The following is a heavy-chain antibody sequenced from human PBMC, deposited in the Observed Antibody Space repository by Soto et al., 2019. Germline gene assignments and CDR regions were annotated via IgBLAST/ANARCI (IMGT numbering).Heavy chain of an antibody. CDR3: ASAGVGPRGPLDDYGGNSHYYYGMDV. V-gene: IGHV1-18*01. CDR2: ISAYNGNT. J-gene: IGHJ6*02. Sequence: QVQLVQSGAEVKKPGASVKVSCKASGYTFTSYGISWVRQAPGQGLEWMGWISAYNGNTNYAQKLQGRVTMTTDTSTSTAYMELRSLRSDDTAVYYCASAGVGPRGPLDDYGGNSHYYYGMDVWGQGTTVTVSS. D-gene: IGHD4-17*01. CDR1: GYTFTSYG.